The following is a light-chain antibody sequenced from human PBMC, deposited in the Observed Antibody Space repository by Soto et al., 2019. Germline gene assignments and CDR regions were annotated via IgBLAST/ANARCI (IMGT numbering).Light chain of an antibody. Sequence: IQLTQSPSSLSASVGDRVTITCRASQGISSYLAWYQQKPGKAPKLLIYAASTLQSGVPSRFSGSGSGTDLTLTISSLQPEDFATYYCQQLNSYSTFGQGTRLEIK. CDR1: QGISSY. CDR3: QQLNSYST. V-gene: IGKV1-9*01. CDR2: AAS. J-gene: IGKJ5*01.